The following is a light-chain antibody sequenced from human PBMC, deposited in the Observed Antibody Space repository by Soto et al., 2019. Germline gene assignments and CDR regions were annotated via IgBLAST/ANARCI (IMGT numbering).Light chain of an antibody. CDR1: QSVSSN. V-gene: IGKV3-15*01. CDR2: GAS. J-gene: IGKJ2*01. CDR3: QQYNNFMYT. Sequence: EIVMTQSPATLSVSPGERATLSCRASQSVSSNLAWYQQKPGQAPRLLIYGASTRATGIPARFSGSGSGTEFTLTISILQSEDFAVYYCQQYNNFMYTFGQGTKLEIK.